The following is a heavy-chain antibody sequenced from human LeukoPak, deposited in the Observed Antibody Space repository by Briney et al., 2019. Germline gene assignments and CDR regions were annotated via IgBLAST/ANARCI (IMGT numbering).Heavy chain of an antibody. CDR1: GDSVSSNSAA. V-gene: IGHV6-1*01. CDR3: ARDGGRIAAAPPLDY. CDR2: TYYRSKWYN. D-gene: IGHD6-13*01. Sequence: TSQTLSLTCAISGDSVSSNSAAWNWIRQSPSRGLEWLGRTYYRSKWYNDYAVSVKSRITNNPDTSKNQFSLQLNSVTPEDTAVYYCARDGGRIAAAPPLDYWGQGTLVTVSS. J-gene: IGHJ4*02.